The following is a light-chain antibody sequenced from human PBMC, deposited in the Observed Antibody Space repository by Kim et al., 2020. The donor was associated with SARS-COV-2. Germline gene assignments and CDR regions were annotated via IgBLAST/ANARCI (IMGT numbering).Light chain of an antibody. J-gene: IGLJ1*01. CDR3: QSYDSSLSGFV. Sequence: QRVTVSCTGSSSNIGAGYDVHWYQQLPGTAPKFLIDANNNRPSGVPDRFSGSKSGTSASLAITGLQAEDEADYYCQSYDSSLSGFVFGTGTKVTVL. V-gene: IGLV1-40*01. CDR2: ANN. CDR1: SSNIGAGYD.